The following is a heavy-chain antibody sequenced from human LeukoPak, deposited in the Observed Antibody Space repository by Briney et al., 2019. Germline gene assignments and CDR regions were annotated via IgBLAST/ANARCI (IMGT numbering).Heavy chain of an antibody. CDR3: ARVAYYSDRSAFAFFDY. V-gene: IGHV4-4*02. J-gene: IGHJ4*02. D-gene: IGHD3-22*01. Sequence: SETLSLTCAVSVGSISSGNWWSWVRQPPGKGLEWIGEIYHSGSTNYNPSLKSRVTISVDKSKNQFSLKLSSVTAADTAVYYCARVAYYSDRSAFAFFDYWGRGTLVTVSS. CDR2: IYHSGST. CDR1: VGSISSGNW.